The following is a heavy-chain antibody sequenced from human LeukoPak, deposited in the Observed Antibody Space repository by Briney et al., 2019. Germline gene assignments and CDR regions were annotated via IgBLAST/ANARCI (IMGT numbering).Heavy chain of an antibody. Sequence: SETLSLTCTVSGGSISSSSYYWGWIRQPPGKGLEWIGSIYYSGSTYYNPSLKSRVTISVDTSKNQFSLKLSSVTAADTAVYYCARDRLRYFDWLSYPFEYWGRGTLVTVSS. CDR1: GGSISSSSYY. V-gene: IGHV4-39*07. D-gene: IGHD3-9*01. CDR3: ARDRLRYFDWLSYPFEY. J-gene: IGHJ4*02. CDR2: IYYSGST.